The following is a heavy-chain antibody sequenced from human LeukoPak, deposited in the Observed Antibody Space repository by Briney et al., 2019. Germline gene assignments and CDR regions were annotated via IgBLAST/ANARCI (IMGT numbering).Heavy chain of an antibody. Sequence: GGSLRLSCAASGFTFSSYGMSWVRQAPGKGLEWVANTKQDESEKYYVDSVKGRFTISRDNAKNSLYLQMNSLRAEDTAVYYCARAENYYFDYWGQGTLVTVSS. CDR1: GFTFSSYG. D-gene: IGHD1-14*01. J-gene: IGHJ4*02. CDR2: TKQDESEK. V-gene: IGHV3-7*01. CDR3: ARAENYYFDY.